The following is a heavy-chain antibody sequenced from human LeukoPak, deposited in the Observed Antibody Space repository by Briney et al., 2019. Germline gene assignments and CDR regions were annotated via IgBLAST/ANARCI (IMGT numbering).Heavy chain of an antibody. V-gene: IGHV1-2*02. Sequence: GASAKVSCKASGYTFTGYYMHWVRQAPGQGLEWMGWINPNSGGTNYAQKFQGRVTMTRDTSISTAYMELSRLRSDDTAVYYCATQRAAGTGFDPWGQGTLVTVSS. CDR1: GYTFTGYY. J-gene: IGHJ5*02. D-gene: IGHD6-13*01. CDR2: INPNSGGT. CDR3: ATQRAAGTGFDP.